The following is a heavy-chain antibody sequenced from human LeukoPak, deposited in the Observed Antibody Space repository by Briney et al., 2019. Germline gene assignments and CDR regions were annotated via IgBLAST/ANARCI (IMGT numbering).Heavy chain of an antibody. V-gene: IGHV1-8*01. CDR3: ARGSPQLLWFEEITMDV. CDR1: GYTFTSYD. Sequence: GASVKVSCKASGYTFTSYDINWVRQATGQGLEWMGWMNPNSGNTGYAQKFQGRVTMTRNTSISTAYMELSSLRSEDTAVYYCARGSPQLLWFEEITMDVWGKGTTVTVSS. CDR2: MNPNSGNT. D-gene: IGHD3-10*01. J-gene: IGHJ6*04.